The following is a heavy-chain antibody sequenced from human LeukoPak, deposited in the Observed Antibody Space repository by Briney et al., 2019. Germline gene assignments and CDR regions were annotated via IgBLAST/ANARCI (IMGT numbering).Heavy chain of an antibody. CDR2: INPSGGST. CDR3: AIHLKLRYFDWLPGGPPFSF. V-gene: IGHV1-46*01. D-gene: IGHD3-9*01. J-gene: IGHJ4*02. Sequence: ASVKVSCKASGYTFTSYYMHWVRQAPGQGLEWMGIINPSGGSTSYAQKFQGRVTMTRDTSTSTVYTELSSLRSEDTAVYYCAIHLKLRYFDWLPGGPPFSFWGQGTLVTVSS. CDR1: GYTFTSYY.